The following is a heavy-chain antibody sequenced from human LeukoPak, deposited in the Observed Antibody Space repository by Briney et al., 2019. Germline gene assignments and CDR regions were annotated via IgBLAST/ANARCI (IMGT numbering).Heavy chain of an antibody. CDR2: MNPNSGNI. Sequence: ASVKVSCKASRYTFTSYDINWVRQATGQGLEWMGWMNPNSGNIGYAQKFQGRVTMTRNTSISTAYMELSSLRSEDTAVYYCARLTMVRGVTPAFDIWGQGTMVTVSS. V-gene: IGHV1-8*01. CDR3: ARLTMVRGVTPAFDI. D-gene: IGHD3-10*01. J-gene: IGHJ3*02. CDR1: RYTFTSYD.